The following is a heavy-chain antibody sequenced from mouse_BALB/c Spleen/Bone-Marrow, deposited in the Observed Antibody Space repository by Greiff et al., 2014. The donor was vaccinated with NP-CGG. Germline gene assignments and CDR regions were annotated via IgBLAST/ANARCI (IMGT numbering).Heavy chain of an antibody. V-gene: IGHV2-9*02. CDR3: ARVYLWYFDV. D-gene: IGHD2-3*01. CDR1: GVSLTRYG. Sequence: QVQLQQSGPGLVAPSQSLSITCTVSGVSLTRYGVHWVRQPPGKGLEWLGVIWAGGSTNFNLAFISRLSISKDNSKSPVFLKMNSLQTDDTAMYYCARVYLWYFDVWGAGTTVTVSS. CDR2: IWAGGST. J-gene: IGHJ1*01.